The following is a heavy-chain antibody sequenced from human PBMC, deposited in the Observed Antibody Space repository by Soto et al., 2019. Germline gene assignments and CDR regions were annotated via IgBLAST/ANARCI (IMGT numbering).Heavy chain of an antibody. CDR2: SNYSGST. D-gene: IGHD4-4*01. Sequence: SETLSLSCAVYGGSFSGYFWSWIRQTPGKGLEWIGYSNYSGSTNYNPSLKSRVTISLDMSKNQFSLKLNSVTAADTAVYYCARGYSNYYYVMDVWGQGTSVTVSS. CDR1: GGSFSGYF. CDR3: ARGYSNYYYVMDV. J-gene: IGHJ6*02. V-gene: IGHV4-34*01.